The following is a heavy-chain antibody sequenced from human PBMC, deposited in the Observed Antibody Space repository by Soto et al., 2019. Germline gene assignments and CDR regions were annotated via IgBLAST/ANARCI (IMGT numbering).Heavy chain of an antibody. CDR1: GGSISSGGYY. J-gene: IGHJ4*02. CDR2: IHYSGST. Sequence: SETLSLTCTVSGGSISSGGYYWSWIRQRPGKGLEWIGDIHYSGSTFYNPSLKSRVAISVDTSENQFSLKLSSMTAADTAVYYCARGEVLPAASLDYWGQGTLVTVSS. V-gene: IGHV4-31*03. D-gene: IGHD2-2*01. CDR3: ARGEVLPAASLDY.